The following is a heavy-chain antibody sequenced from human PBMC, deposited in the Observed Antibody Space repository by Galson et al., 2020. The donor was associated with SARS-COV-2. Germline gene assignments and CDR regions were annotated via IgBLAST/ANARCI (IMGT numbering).Heavy chain of an antibody. CDR3: AKYVGAAQAFEV. CDR1: GFIFSTYA. D-gene: IGHD1-26*01. CDR2: ISGSGDGT. V-gene: IGHV3-23*01. J-gene: IGHJ3*01. Sequence: GESLKISCAASGFIFSTYAMTWVRQAPGKGLEWVSSISGSGDGTYYAGSVKGRFTTSRERFKNTLYLQMNSLRVEETAVYYCAKYVGAAQAFEVWGHGTMVTVSS.